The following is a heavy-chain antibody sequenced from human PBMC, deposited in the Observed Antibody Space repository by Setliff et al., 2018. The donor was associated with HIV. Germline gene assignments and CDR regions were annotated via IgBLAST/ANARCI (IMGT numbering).Heavy chain of an antibody. V-gene: IGHV4-39*01. Sequence: PSETLSLTCTVSGGSISSSSYYWGWIRQPPGKGLEWIGSIYYSGSTYYNPSLKSRVTISVDTSKNQFSLKLSSVTAADTVVYYCARAMKYSYGYVHDAFDIWGQGTMVTVSS. CDR1: GGSISSSSYY. CDR3: ARAMKYSYGYVHDAFDI. J-gene: IGHJ3*02. CDR2: IYYSGST. D-gene: IGHD5-18*01.